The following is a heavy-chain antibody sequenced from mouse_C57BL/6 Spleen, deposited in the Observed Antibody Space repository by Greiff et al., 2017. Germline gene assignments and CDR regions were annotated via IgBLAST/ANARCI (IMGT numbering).Heavy chain of an antibody. CDR3: YYYGSSYPFAY. CDR1: GYTFTSYW. J-gene: IGHJ3*01. Sequence: VQLQQPGAELVKPGASVKLSCKASGYTFTSYWMQWVKQRPGQGLEWIGEIDPSDSYTNYNQKFKGKATLTVDTSSSTAYMQLSSLTSEDSAVYYCYYYGSSYPFAYWGQGTLVTVSA. CDR2: IDPSDSYT. V-gene: IGHV1-50*01. D-gene: IGHD1-1*01.